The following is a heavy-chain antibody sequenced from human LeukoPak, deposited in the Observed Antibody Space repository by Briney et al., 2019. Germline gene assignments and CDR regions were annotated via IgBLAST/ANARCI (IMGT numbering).Heavy chain of an antibody. CDR3: ARGLVATL. CDR2: IYSGGST. Sequence: GGSLRLSCAASGFTVSSNYMSWVRQAPGKGLEWASVIYSGGSTYYADSVKGRFTISRDSSKNTLHLQMNSLRAEDTAVYYCARGLVATLWGQGTLVTVSP. J-gene: IGHJ4*02. D-gene: IGHD5-12*01. CDR1: GFTVSSNY. V-gene: IGHV3-53*01.